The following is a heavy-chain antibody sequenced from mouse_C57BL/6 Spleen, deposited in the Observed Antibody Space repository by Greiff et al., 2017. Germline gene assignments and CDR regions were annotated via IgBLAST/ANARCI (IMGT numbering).Heavy chain of an antibody. J-gene: IGHJ1*03. V-gene: IGHV1-52*01. CDR1: GYTFTSYW. CDR2: IDPSDSET. CDR3: AGGATGWYFDV. Sequence: QVQLQQPGAELVRPGSSVKLSCKASGYTFTSYWMHWVKQRPIQGLEWIGNIDPSDSETHYNQKFKDKATLTADKSSSTAYMELRSLTSEDSAVYFCAGGATGWYFDVWGTGTTVTVSS.